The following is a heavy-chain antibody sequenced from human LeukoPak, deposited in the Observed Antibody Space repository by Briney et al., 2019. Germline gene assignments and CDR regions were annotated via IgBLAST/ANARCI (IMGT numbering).Heavy chain of an antibody. J-gene: IGHJ3*02. CDR2: IYYNGNT. CDR3: ARDSSFIDAFEI. Sequence: SETLSLTCTVSVGSISPYYWSWIRQPPGKGLEWIGYIYYNGNTNYNPSLKSRVTISVDTSKNQISLKLSSVTAADTAVYYCARDSSFIDAFEIWGQGTMVTVSS. V-gene: IGHV4-59*01. CDR1: VGSISPYY. D-gene: IGHD6-19*01.